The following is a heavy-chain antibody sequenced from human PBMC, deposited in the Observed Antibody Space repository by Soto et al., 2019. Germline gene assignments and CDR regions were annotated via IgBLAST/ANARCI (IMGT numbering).Heavy chain of an antibody. CDR1: GFSFSSYA. CDR2: ISGRGGST. D-gene: IGHD4-4*01. Sequence: EVQLLESGGGLVQHGGSLRFSCAGSGFSFSSYATSWERQAPGEGLEWVSAISGRGGSTYYADSGKDRFTISRDNSTNTLYLHMNSLRADDTSVYYCAIASLHLHDYYGTYFWGQGTTVTFSS. V-gene: IGHV3-23*01. CDR3: AIASLHLHDYYGTYF. J-gene: IGHJ6*02.